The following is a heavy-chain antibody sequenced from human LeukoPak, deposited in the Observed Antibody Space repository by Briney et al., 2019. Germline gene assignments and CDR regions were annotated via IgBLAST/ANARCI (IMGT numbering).Heavy chain of an antibody. J-gene: IGHJ5*02. CDR3: ARGRGNGTRLDH. Sequence: PGGSLRLSCAASGFTFSRYAVHWVRQAPGKGLEWVSVISFDGNKTFYVDSVKGRFNISRDNSRAILYLQMDSLRPDDTAVYFCARGRGNGTRLDHWGQGSLVTVSS. D-gene: IGHD2-8*01. CDR2: ISFDGNKT. V-gene: IGHV3-30*03. CDR1: GFTFSRYA.